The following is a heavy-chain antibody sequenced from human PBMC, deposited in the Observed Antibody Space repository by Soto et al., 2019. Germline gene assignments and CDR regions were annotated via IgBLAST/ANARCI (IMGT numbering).Heavy chain of an antibody. V-gene: IGHV3-23*01. D-gene: IGHD4-17*01. CDR3: AKDPNGDYGGAFDI. CDR1: GFTFRGYA. J-gene: IGHJ3*02. CDR2: ISAAGGSA. Sequence: EVQLLESGGGLVQPGGSLRLSCGASGFTFRGYAMSWVSQAPGKGPGWVSSISAAGGSAYYADSVKGQFTISRDNARATVFRQMNSQRAEDTALDYCAKDPNGDYGGAFDIWGQGTVVTVSS.